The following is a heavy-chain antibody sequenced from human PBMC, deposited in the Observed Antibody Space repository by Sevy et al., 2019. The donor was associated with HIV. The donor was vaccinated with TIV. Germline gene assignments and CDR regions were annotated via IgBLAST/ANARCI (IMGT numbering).Heavy chain of an antibody. J-gene: IGHJ4*02. D-gene: IGHD6-13*01. CDR2: IKQDGSEK. CDR1: GFTFSSYW. CDR3: ARRIGSSWYYFDY. V-gene: IGHV3-7*01. Sequence: GGSLRLSRAASGFTFSSYWMSWVRQAPGKGLEWVANIKQDGSEKYYVDSVKGRFTISRDNAKNSLYLQMNSLRAEDTAVYYCARRIGSSWYYFDYWGQGTLVTVSS.